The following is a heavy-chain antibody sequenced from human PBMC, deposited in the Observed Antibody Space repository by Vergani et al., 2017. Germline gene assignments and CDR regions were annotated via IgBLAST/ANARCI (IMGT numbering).Heavy chain of an antibody. D-gene: IGHD5-18*01. CDR1: GFTFSSYA. CDR2: ISYDGSNK. Sequence: QVQLVESGGGVVQPGRSLRLSCAASGFTFSSYAMHWVRQAPGKGLEWVAVISYDGSNKYYADSVKGRFTISRDNSKNTLYLQMNSLRAEDTAVYYCARGGYSHGYYYFDYWGQGTLVTVSS. V-gene: IGHV3-30*01. CDR3: ARGGYSHGYYYFDY. J-gene: IGHJ4*02.